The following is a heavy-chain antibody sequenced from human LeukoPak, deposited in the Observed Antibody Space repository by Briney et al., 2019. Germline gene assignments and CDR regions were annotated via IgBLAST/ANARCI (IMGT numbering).Heavy chain of an antibody. CDR2: INHSGST. CDR3: ARLLYYYGSGTYWFDP. D-gene: IGHD3-10*01. J-gene: IGHJ5*02. V-gene: IGHV4-34*01. Sequence: SETLSLTRAVCGGSFSGYYWSWIRQPPGKGLEWIGEINHSGSTNYNPSLKSRVTISVDTSKNQFSLKLSSVTAADTAVYYCARLLYYYGSGTYWFDPWGQGTLVTVSS. CDR1: GGSFSGYY.